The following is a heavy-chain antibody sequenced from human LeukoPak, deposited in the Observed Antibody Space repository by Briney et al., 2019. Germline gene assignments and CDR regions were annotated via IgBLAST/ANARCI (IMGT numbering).Heavy chain of an antibody. CDR2: IYYSGST. V-gene: IGHV4-39*01. CDR1: GGSISSSSYY. CDR3: ARHEGPTLWFGGYYFDY. J-gene: IGHJ4*02. Sequence: SETLSLTCTVSGGSISSSSYYWGWIRQPPEKGLEWIGSIYYSGSTYYNPSLKSRVTISVDTSKNQFSLKLSSVTAADTAVYYCARHEGPTLWFGGYYFDYWGQGTLVTVSS. D-gene: IGHD3-10*01.